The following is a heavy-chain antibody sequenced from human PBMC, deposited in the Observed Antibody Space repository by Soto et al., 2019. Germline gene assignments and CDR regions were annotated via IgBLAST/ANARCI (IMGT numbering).Heavy chain of an antibody. D-gene: IGHD3-3*01. CDR2: IDPSDSYT. V-gene: IGHV5-10-1*01. CDR3: GFGVVTADTDYYYYGMDV. CDR1: GYSFTSYW. J-gene: IGHJ6*02. Sequence: GESLKISCKVSGYSFTSYWISCVRQMPGKGLEWMGRIDPSDSYTYYSPSFQGHVTISADKSISTAYLQWSSLKASDTAMYYCGFGVVTADTDYYYYGMDVWGQGTTVTVSS.